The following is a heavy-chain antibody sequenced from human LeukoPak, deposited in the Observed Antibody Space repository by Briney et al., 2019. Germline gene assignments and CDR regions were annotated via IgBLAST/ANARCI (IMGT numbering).Heavy chain of an antibody. V-gene: IGHV1-18*01. CDR3: VRVEGYSVGWYES. CDR1: GYTFTAYG. J-gene: IGHJ4*02. Sequence: ASVKVSCKASGYTFTAYGISWVRQAPGQGPEWMGWISVYNGHTNYAQNLQGRVTMTTDTGTNTAYMELRSLRSDDTAMYYCVRVEGYSVGWYESWGQGTLVTVSS. CDR2: ISVYNGHT. D-gene: IGHD6-19*01.